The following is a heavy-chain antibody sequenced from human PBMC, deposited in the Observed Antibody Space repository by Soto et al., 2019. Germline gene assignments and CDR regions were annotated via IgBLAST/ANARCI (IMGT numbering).Heavy chain of an antibody. Sequence: TLSLTCTVSGGSISSGGYYWSWIRQHPGKGLEWIGYIYYSGSTYYNPSLKSRVTISVDTSKNQFSLKLSSVTAADTAVYYCARTPKPRPYCSSTSCYVPGDYWGQGTLVTVSS. CDR1: GGSISSGGYY. J-gene: IGHJ4*02. V-gene: IGHV4-31*03. CDR3: ARTPKPRPYCSSTSCYVPGDY. D-gene: IGHD2-2*01. CDR2: IYYSGST.